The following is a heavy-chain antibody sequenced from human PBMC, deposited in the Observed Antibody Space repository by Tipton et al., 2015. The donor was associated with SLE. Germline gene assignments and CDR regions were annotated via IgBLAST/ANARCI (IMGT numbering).Heavy chain of an antibody. J-gene: IGHJ4*02. CDR3: AKFEKTTDFYLDS. CDR2: ISGGGGST. V-gene: IGHV3-23*01. Sequence: SLRLSCATSGFTFSSDALSWVRRAPGKGLEWVSAISGGGGSTYYADFVKGRFSISIDKSKKTLSLQMNSLRVDDTATYYCAKFEKTTDFYLDSWGQGTLVSVSS. D-gene: IGHD1/OR15-1a*01. CDR1: GFTFSSDA.